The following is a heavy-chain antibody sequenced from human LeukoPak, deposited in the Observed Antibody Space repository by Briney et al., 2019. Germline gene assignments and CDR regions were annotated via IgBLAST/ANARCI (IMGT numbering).Heavy chain of an antibody. J-gene: IGHJ4*02. CDR3: ASGKPAVTGTGFDY. CDR2: IYHSGST. Sequence: SETLSLTCTVSGGSISSSNWWSWVRQPPGKGLEWIGEIYHSGSTNYDPSLKSRVTISVDKSKNQFSRKLSSVTAADTAVYYCASGKPAVTGTGFDYWGQGTLVTVSS. CDR1: GGSISSSNW. V-gene: IGHV4-4*02. D-gene: IGHD6-19*01.